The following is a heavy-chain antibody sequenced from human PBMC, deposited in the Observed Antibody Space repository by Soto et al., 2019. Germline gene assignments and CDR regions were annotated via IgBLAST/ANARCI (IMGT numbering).Heavy chain of an antibody. D-gene: IGHD5-12*01. J-gene: IGHJ6*02. CDR1: GGSISSGGYS. Sequence: ASETLSLTCAVSGGSISSGGYSWSWIRQPPGKGLEWIGYIYHSGSTYYNPSLKSRVTISVDRSKNQFSLKLSSVTAADTAVYYCARGAVGSGYDPNSGWGDYYYYGMDVWGQGTTVTVSS. CDR3: ARGAVGSGYDPNSGWGDYYYYGMDV. CDR2: IYHSGST. V-gene: IGHV4-30-2*01.